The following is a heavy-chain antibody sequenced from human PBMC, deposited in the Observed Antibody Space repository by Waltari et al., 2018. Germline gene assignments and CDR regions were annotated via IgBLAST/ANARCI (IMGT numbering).Heavy chain of an antibody. D-gene: IGHD3-16*01. CDR1: VVSISDYY. V-gene: IGHV4-4*07. CDR3: ARGYSDNGGEYFQH. CDR2: VYTTGTT. Sequence: QVQLQESGPRLVEPWETLSLTCRISVVSISDYYLSWIRQPAGKGLEFIGRVYTTGTTDYNPSLRSRATVSVDKSKNHFSLSLTSVTAADTAIYYCARGYSDNGGEYFQHWGQGTLVSVSS. J-gene: IGHJ1*01.